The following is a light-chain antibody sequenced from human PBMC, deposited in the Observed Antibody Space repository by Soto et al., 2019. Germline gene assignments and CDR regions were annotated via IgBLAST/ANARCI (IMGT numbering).Light chain of an antibody. J-gene: IGKJ1*01. V-gene: IGKV1-5*01. Sequence: LQMSLSPSTVSTYVGDSVNITCRASQSITTWLAWYQQRPGKAPKPLIYDVSSLQSGVPSRFSGSGSGTEFTLTISSLQPDDSATYYCQQDNFYSPTFGQGAKVDFK. CDR2: DVS. CDR3: QQDNFYSPT. CDR1: QSITTW.